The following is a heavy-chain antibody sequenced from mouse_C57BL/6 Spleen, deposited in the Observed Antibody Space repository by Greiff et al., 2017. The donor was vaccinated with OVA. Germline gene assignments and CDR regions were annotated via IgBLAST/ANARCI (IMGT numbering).Heavy chain of an antibody. CDR2: IWTGGGT. D-gene: IGHD3-3*01. V-gene: IGHV2-9-1*01. CDR1: GFSLTSYA. Sequence: QVQLQQSGPGLVAPSQSLSITCTVSGFSLTSYAISWVRQPPGKGLEWLGVIWTGGGTNYNSALKSRLSISKDNSKSQVFLKMNSLQTDDTARYYCARNPGEAGTVSFAYWGQGTLVTVSA. CDR3: ARNPGEAGTVSFAY. J-gene: IGHJ3*01.